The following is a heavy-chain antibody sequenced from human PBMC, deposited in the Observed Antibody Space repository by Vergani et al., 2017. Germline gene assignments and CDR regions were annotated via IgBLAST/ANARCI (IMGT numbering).Heavy chain of an antibody. CDR2: INPNGDAT. D-gene: IGHD1-26*01. CDR3: ARDHQGPTTLDY. Sequence: QVQLVQSGAELKKPGASVRVSCKASGFIFTDYYIHWMRQAPGQGLEWIGWINPNGDATHYAQNFRGRVTLTRDTSSTTAYMDLASLTSDDTAISYCARDHQGPTTLDYWGQGSLVTVSS. J-gene: IGHJ4*02. CDR1: GFIFTDYY. V-gene: IGHV1-2*02.